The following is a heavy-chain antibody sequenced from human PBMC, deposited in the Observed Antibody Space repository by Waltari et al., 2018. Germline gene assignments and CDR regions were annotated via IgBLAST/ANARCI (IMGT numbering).Heavy chain of an antibody. Sequence: EVQLLESGGGLVQPGGSLRLSCTASGLSFSTSGLTWVRQAPGKGLEWVSSISPNSISTYYADSVKGRFTISRDNSKSTVILQLSSLRVEDTAIYYCAKGQGGRRWYFDYWGQGSQVTVSS. J-gene: IGHJ4*02. CDR2: ISPNSIST. V-gene: IGHV3-23*01. D-gene: IGHD3-16*01. CDR1: GLSFSTSG. CDR3: AKGQGGRRWYFDY.